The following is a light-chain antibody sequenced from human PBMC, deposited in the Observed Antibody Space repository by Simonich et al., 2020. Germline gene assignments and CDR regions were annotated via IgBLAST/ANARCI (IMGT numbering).Light chain of an antibody. CDR1: QSVSSY. CDR3: QQRSNWHELT. Sequence: EIVLTQSPATLSLSPGERATLSCRASQSVSSYLAWYQQKLGKAPRLLIYDASNRATGIPARFSGSGPGTDFTLTISSLEPEDFAVYYCQQRSNWHELTFGGGTKVEIK. J-gene: IGKJ4*01. V-gene: IGKV3D-11*02. CDR2: DAS.